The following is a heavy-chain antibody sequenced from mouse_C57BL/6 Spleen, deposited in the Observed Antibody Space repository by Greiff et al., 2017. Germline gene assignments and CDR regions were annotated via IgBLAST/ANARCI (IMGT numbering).Heavy chain of an antibody. Sequence: VQLKQSGAELVRPGASVKLSCTASGFNIKDDYMHWVKQRPEQGLEWLGRIDPANGDTEYASKFQGKATITADTSSNTAYLQLSSLTSEDTAVYYCTTLRYYGRSCFDYWGQGTTLTVSS. CDR2: IDPANGDT. CDR3: TTLRYYGRSCFDY. D-gene: IGHD1-1*01. CDR1: GFNIKDDY. J-gene: IGHJ2*01. V-gene: IGHV14-4*01.